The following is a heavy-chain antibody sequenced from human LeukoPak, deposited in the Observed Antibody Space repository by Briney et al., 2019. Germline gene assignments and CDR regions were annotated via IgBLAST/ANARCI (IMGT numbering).Heavy chain of an antibody. CDR1: GFSFSSYI. V-gene: IGHV3-21*04. Sequence: GRSLRLSCAASGFSFSSYIMNWVRQAPGRGLEWVSSITRSGDYMYYVDSLKGRFTTSRDNGKNSLFLQMDSLRVEDTAVYYCVRGDTRDLWGQGTLVTVSS. CDR3: VRGDTRDL. D-gene: IGHD2-2*01. CDR2: ITRSGDYM. J-gene: IGHJ5*02.